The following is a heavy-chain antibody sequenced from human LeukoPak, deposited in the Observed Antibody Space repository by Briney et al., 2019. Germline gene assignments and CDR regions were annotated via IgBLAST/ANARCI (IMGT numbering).Heavy chain of an antibody. V-gene: IGHV3-30*04. CDR1: GFTFSRDG. Sequence: PGGSLRLSCAASGFTFSRDGMHWVRQAPGKGLEWVTAISYDGSNKYYADSVKGRFTISRDNSKNTLYVQMNSLRAEDTAVYYCAKEGYSRGYYSYYYMDVWGKGTTVTVSS. CDR2: ISYDGSNK. J-gene: IGHJ6*03. D-gene: IGHD6-13*01. CDR3: AKEGYSRGYYSYYYMDV.